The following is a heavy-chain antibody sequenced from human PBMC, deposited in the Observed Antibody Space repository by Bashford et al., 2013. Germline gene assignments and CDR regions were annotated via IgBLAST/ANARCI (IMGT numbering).Heavy chain of an antibody. CDR3: ARTVSTLDSCAESCSLFYFIH. Sequence: SLRLSCAASGFTFDDYHMHWVRQGPGKGLEWVSSINWNGKNIAYADSVKGRFTISRDDSKNTVFLQMNSLKTEDSALYYCARTVSTLDSCAESCSLFYFIHWGQGTPVTVSS. D-gene: IGHD4/OR15-4a*01. CDR1: GFTFDDYH. J-gene: IGHJ4*02. CDR2: INWNGKNI. V-gene: IGHV3-9*01.